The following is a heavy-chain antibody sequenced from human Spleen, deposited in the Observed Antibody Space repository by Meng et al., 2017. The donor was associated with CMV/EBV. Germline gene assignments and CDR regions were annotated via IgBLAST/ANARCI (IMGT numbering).Heavy chain of an antibody. CDR3: ARGGVYSFFDY. CDR1: GDRVSRNSSA. V-gene: IGHV6-1*01. Sequence: QVQLHHAGPGLLKPPQTLSLTCAISGDRVSRNSSAWNLIRQSPSRGLEWLGRTYYRSKWYNDYAVSVKSRITINPDTSKNQFSLQLNSVTPEDTAVYYCARGGVYSFFDYWGQGTLVTVSS. D-gene: IGHD2-8*01. J-gene: IGHJ4*02. CDR2: TYYRSKWYN.